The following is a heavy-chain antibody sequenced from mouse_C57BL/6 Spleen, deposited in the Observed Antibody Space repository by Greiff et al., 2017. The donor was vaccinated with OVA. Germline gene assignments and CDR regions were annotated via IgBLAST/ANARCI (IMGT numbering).Heavy chain of an antibody. CDR3: ARGNWSYYFDY. Sequence: EVKLMESGGGLVKPGGSLKLSCAASGFTFSSYAMSWVRQTPEKRLEWVATISDGGSYTYYPDNVKGRFTVSRDNAKNNLYLQMSYLKSEDTAMYYCARGNWSYYFDYWGQGTTLTVSS. V-gene: IGHV5-4*03. CDR1: GFTFSSYA. D-gene: IGHD4-1*01. CDR2: ISDGGSYT. J-gene: IGHJ2*01.